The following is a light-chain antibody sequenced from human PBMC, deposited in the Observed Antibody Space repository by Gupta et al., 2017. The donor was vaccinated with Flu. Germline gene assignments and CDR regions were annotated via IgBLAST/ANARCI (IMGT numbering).Light chain of an antibody. V-gene: IGKV3-11*01. CDR3: QQRINWPPT. CDR2: DAS. CDR1: LTVTTY. Sequence: EIVLTQSPATLSLSPGERATLSCRASLTVTTYLSWYQHKPGQAPRLLIYDASSRATGIPARFSGSGSETEFTLTISSLEPEDFAVYYCQQRINWPPTFGQGTKVEI. J-gene: IGKJ1*01.